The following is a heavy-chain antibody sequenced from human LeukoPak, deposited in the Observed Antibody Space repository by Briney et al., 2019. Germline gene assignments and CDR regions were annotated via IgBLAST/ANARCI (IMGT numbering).Heavy chain of an antibody. Sequence: GGSLRLSCAASGFTVSSNYMSWVRQAPGKGLEWVSTIYSDGNTYYPDSVKGRFTISRDGSKNTLYLQLNSLRTEDTAIYYCVREREGSNSEHWGQGTLVTVSS. J-gene: IGHJ1*01. CDR3: VREREGSNSEH. CDR2: IYSDGNT. V-gene: IGHV3-53*01. CDR1: GFTVSSNY. D-gene: IGHD1-26*01.